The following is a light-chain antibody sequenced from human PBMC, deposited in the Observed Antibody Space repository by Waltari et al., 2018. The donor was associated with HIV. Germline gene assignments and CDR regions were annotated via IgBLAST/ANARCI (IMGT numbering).Light chain of an antibody. V-gene: IGLV6-57*04. Sequence: NFMLTQPHSVSESPGKTVTISCTRRRGSIASNYVQWYQQRPGSAPTTVIYEDNQRPSGVPDRFSRSIDSSSNSASLTISGLKTEDEADYYCQSYDSSIVVFGGGTKLTVL. J-gene: IGLJ2*01. CDR3: QSYDSSIVV. CDR1: RGSIASNY. CDR2: EDN.